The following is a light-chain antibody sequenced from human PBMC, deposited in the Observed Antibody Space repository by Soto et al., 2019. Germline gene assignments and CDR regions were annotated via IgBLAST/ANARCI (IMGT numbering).Light chain of an antibody. Sequence: QSVLTQPASVSGSPGQSITISCTGTSSDVGSYNLVSWYQQHPGKAPKVMIYEVSKRPSGVPNRFSGSKSGNTASLTISGLQAEDEADYYCCSYAGSSPYVFGTGTKLTVL. CDR1: SSDVGSYNL. CDR3: CSYAGSSPYV. J-gene: IGLJ1*01. V-gene: IGLV2-23*02. CDR2: EVS.